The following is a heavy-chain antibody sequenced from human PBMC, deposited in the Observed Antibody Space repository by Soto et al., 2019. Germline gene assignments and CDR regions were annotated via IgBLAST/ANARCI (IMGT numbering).Heavy chain of an antibody. J-gene: IGHJ4*02. Sequence: PSETLSLTCSVSGVSMTNGGYSWSWLRQSGQRGLEWLGFIGHLETTYNTPPFKSRLSLSINTTRNQFSLRLSSMTAADTAVYYCARRGGCDAVDFWGQGIQVTVSS. D-gene: IGHD2-21*02. CDR1: GVSMTNGGYS. V-gene: IGHV4-30-2*06. CDR2: IGHLETT. CDR3: ARRGGCDAVDF.